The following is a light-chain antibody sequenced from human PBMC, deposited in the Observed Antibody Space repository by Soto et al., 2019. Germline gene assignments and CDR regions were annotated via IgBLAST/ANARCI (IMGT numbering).Light chain of an antibody. J-gene: IGLJ1*01. CDR2: DNN. CDR3: GTWDSSLSAFYV. CDR1: SSNTGAGYD. V-gene: IGLV1-51*01. Sequence: QSVLTQPPSVSGAPGQRVTISCTGSSSNTGAGYDVHWYQQLPGTAPKLLIYDNNKRPSGIPDRFSGSKSGTSATLGITGLQTGDEADYYCGTWDSSLSAFYVFGTGTKLTVL.